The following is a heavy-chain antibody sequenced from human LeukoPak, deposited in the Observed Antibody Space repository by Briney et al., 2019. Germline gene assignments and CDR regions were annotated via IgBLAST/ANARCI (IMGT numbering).Heavy chain of an antibody. CDR1: GYTFTSYG. V-gene: IGHV1-18*01. CDR2: ISAYDGNT. CDR3: ARVWGPKSTDDCSSTSCYLTRVLLPGYYFDY. Sequence: ASVKVSCKASGYTFTSYGISWVRQAPGQGLEWMGWISAYDGNTNYAQKLQGRVTMTTDTSTSTAYMELSRLRSDDTAVYYCARVWGPKSTDDCSSTSCYLTRVLLPGYYFDYWGQGTLVTVSS. D-gene: IGHD2-2*01. J-gene: IGHJ4*02.